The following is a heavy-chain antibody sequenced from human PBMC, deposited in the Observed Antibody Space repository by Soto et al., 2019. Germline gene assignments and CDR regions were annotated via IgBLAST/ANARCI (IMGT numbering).Heavy chain of an antibody. D-gene: IGHD3-22*01. J-gene: IGHJ3*02. CDR2: IYWNDDK. Sequence: SGPTLVNPTQTLTLTCTFSGFSLSTSGVGVGWIRQPPGKALEWLALIYWNDDKRYSPSLKSRLTITKDTSKNQVVLKMTNMDPVDTATYYCAHRFPDSYDIGCCLAFDIWGQGTMVTVSS. CDR1: GFSLSTSGVG. V-gene: IGHV2-5*01. CDR3: AHRFPDSYDIGCCLAFDI.